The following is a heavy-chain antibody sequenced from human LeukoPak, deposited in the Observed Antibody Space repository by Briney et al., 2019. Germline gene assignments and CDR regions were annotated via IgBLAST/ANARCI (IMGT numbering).Heavy chain of an antibody. J-gene: IGHJ3*02. CDR3: ARDRFGGTMVRAVIRLNAFDI. V-gene: IGHV1-69*05. D-gene: IGHD3-10*01. CDR2: IIPIFGTA. Sequence: ASEKVSCKASGCTFSSYAISWVRQAPGQGLEWMGGIIPIFGTANYAQKFQGRVTITTDESTSTAYMELSSLRSEDKAVYYCARDRFGGTMVRAVIRLNAFDIWGQGTMVTVSS. CDR1: GCTFSSYA.